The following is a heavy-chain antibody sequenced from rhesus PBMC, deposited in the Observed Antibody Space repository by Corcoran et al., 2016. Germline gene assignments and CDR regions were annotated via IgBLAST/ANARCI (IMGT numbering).Heavy chain of an antibody. V-gene: IGHV3-13*01. CDR3: AKWGVGFDL. Sequence: EVQLVESGGGLVQPGGSLRLSCAASGFTFSNYYMHWVRQAQGKGREWVGLIKKKSNSYTTEYGAAVKGRFTISRDDSKNTLYLQMSSLKTDDTALYYCAKWGVGFDLWGPGTPITISS. D-gene: IGHD7-45*01. J-gene: IGHJ2*01. CDR2: IKKKSNSYTT. CDR1: GFTFSNYY.